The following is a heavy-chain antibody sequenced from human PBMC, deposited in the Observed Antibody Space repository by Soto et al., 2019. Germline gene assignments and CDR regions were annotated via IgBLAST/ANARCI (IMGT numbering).Heavy chain of an antibody. D-gene: IGHD3-10*01. CDR3: ARDRSGPTSSYYYYYGMDV. V-gene: IGHV3-21*01. J-gene: IGHJ6*02. CDR1: GFTFSSYS. Sequence: GSLRLSCAASGFTFSSYSMNWVRQAPGKGLEWVSSISSSSSYIYYADSVKGRFTISRDNAKNSLYLQMNSLRAEDTAVYYCARDRSGPTSSYYYYYGMDVWGQGTTVTVSS. CDR2: ISSSSSYI.